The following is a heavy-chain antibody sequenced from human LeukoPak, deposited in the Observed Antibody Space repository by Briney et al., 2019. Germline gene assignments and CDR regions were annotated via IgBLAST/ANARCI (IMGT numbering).Heavy chain of an antibody. V-gene: IGHV1-69*13. Sequence: SVKVSCKASGGTFSSYAISWVRQAPGQGLEWMGGIIPIFGTANYAQKFQGRVTITADESTSTAYMELSSLRSEDTAVYYCARDTGYCSGGSCYSLSYWGQGTLVTVSS. CDR1: GGTFSSYA. CDR3: ARDTGYCSGGSCYSLSY. CDR2: IIPIFGTA. J-gene: IGHJ4*02. D-gene: IGHD2-15*01.